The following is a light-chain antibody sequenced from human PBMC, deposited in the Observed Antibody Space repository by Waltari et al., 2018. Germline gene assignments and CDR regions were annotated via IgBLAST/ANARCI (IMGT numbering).Light chain of an antibody. V-gene: IGLV2-14*01. CDR2: DVS. J-gene: IGLJ3*02. CDR1: SSDVGLSHY. Sequence: QSALTQPAPVSGSPGQPITISCTGTSSDVGLSHYVSWYQQHPGKAPKLIIYDVSERPSGVSDRFSGSKSGNTASLTISGLQAEDEADYYCNSYTGSSSWVFGGGTKLAVL. CDR3: NSYTGSSSWV.